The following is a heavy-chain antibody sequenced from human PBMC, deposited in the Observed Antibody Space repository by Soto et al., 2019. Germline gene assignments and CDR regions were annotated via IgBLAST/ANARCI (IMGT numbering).Heavy chain of an antibody. D-gene: IGHD3-22*01. CDR1: GGSFSGYY. V-gene: IGHV4-34*01. J-gene: IGHJ4*02. Sequence: QVQLQQWGAGLLKPSETLSLTCAVYGGSFSGYYLNWIRQPPGKGLAWIGEINHSGSTNYNPSLKSRVTISVDTSKNQFSLKLSSVTAADTAVYYCARGPYDESSGYYYGPRQAFDYWCQGTLVTVAS. CDR3: ARGPYDESSGYYYGPRQAFDY. CDR2: INHSGST.